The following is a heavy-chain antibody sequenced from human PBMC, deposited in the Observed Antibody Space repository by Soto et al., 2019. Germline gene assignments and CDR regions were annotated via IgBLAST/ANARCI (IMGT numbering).Heavy chain of an antibody. V-gene: IGHV1-69*19. CDR3: AREVHVHTPAFVY. J-gene: IGHJ4*02. CDR1: GGTFNTYA. CDR2: ISPMFGAA. Sequence: QVQLVQSGAEMKKPGSSVKVSCQSSGGTFNTYAMNWVRQAPGQGPEWMGDISPMFGAANYEPKFQGRVTITADEYTGTSYMQLSSLTSDDTALYFCAREVHVHTPAFVYWGQGTLVTVSS. D-gene: IGHD3-10*02.